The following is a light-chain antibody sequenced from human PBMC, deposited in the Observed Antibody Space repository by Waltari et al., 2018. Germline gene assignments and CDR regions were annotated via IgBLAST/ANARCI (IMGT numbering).Light chain of an antibody. CDR1: SNNIGFYDL. CDR2: DVI. J-gene: IGLJ1*01. Sequence: QSALTQPASVSGSPGQSITISCTGSSNNIGFYDLVSCYQPHPGKAPKLIIFDVIKRPSGVSDRFSGSKSGNTASLTISGLQTEDDADYYCCSYSGSGSFPYVFGPGTRVAVL. CDR3: CSYSGSGSFPYV. V-gene: IGLV2-23*02.